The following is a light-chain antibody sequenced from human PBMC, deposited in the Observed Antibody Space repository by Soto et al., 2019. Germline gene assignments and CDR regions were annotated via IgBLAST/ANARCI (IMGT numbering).Light chain of an antibody. J-gene: IGLJ3*02. CDR2: EVT. CDR1: SSDVGGYNY. Sequence: QSVLTQPASVSGSPGQSITISCTGTSSDVGGYNYVSWFLQHPGKAPKLLIYEVTNRPSGVSNRFSGSKSGNTASLTISGLQAEDEADYYCTSYTSSNTWVFGGGTKVTVL. V-gene: IGLV2-14*01. CDR3: TSYTSSNTWV.